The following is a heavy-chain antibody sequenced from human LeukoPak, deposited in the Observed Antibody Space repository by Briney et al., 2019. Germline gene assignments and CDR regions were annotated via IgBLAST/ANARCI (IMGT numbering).Heavy chain of an antibody. J-gene: IGHJ6*02. CDR3: ARVPGNYNYYYYYGMDV. Sequence: ASVKVSCKASGYTFTSYGISWVRQAPGQGLEWMGWISPYNGNTNYAQKVQGRVTMTTDTSTSTAYMDLRSLRSDETAVYYCARVPGNYNYYYYYGMDVWGHGTTVTVSS. CDR1: GYTFTSYG. CDR2: ISPYNGNT. V-gene: IGHV1-18*01. D-gene: IGHD3-10*01.